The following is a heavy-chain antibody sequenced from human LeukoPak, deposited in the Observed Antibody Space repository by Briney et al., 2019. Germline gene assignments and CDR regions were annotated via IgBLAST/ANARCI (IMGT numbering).Heavy chain of an antibody. CDR2: IIPIFGTA. V-gene: IGHV1-69*05. Sequence: SVKVSCKASGGTLSSYAISWVRQAPGQGLEWMGRIIPIFGTANYAQKFQGRVTITTDESTSTAYMELSSLRSEDTAVYYCARGISPRNKGAFDYWGQGTLVTVSS. D-gene: IGHD1/OR15-1a*01. CDR1: GGTLSSYA. J-gene: IGHJ4*02. CDR3: ARGISPRNKGAFDY.